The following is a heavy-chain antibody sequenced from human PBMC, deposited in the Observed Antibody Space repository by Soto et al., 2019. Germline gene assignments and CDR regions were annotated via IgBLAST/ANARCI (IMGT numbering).Heavy chain of an antibody. CDR1: GFTFSSYG. V-gene: IGHV3-30*18. CDR2: ISYDGSNK. Sequence: QVQLVESGGGVVQPGRSLRLSCAASGFTFSSYGMHWVRQAPGKGLEWVEVISYDGSNKYYADSVKGRFTISRDNSKNTLYLQMNSLRTEDTAVYYCAKHQGGVTDFYYGMDVWGQGTTVTVSS. D-gene: IGHD3-3*01. J-gene: IGHJ6*02. CDR3: AKHQGGVTDFYYGMDV.